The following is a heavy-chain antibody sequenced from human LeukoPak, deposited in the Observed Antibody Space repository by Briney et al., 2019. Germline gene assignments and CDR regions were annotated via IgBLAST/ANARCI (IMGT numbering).Heavy chain of an antibody. CDR2: IYHSGST. J-gene: IGHJ4*02. CDR3: ARVAAAGTPTPADY. Sequence: PSETLSLTCTVSGGSISSGGYYWSWIRQPPGMGLEWIGYIYHSGSTYYNPSLKSRVTISVDTSKNQFSLKLSSVTAADTAVYYCARVAAAGTPTPADYWGQGTLVTVSS. V-gene: IGHV4-30-2*01. D-gene: IGHD6-13*01. CDR1: GGSISSGGYY.